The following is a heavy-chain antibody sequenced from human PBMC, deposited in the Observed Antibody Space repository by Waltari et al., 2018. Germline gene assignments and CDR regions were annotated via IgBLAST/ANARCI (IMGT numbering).Heavy chain of an antibody. J-gene: IGHJ5*02. CDR1: GFTFSRYA. CDR3: ARGRSSSRNWFDP. D-gene: IGHD6-13*01. CDR2: ISYDGSNK. V-gene: IGHV3-30*01. Sequence: QVQLVESGGGVVQPGRSLRLSCAASGFTFSRYAMHWVRQAPGKGLEWVAVISYDGSNKYYADSVKGRFTISRDNSKNTLYLQMNSLRAEDTAVYYCARGRSSSRNWFDPWGQGTLVTVSS.